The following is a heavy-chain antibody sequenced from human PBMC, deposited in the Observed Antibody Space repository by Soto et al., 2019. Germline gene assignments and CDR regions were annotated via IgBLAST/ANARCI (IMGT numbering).Heavy chain of an antibody. CDR3: ARDLAAAGPFDC. J-gene: IGHJ4*02. Sequence: QVQLVQSGAEVKKPGASVKVSCKASGYTFTNYAFSWVRQAPGQGLEWMGWISAYNGNTNYPQKLQGRVTMTTDTSTSTAYMELRGLGSDDPAVYYCARDLAAAGPFDCWGQGTLVTVSS. V-gene: IGHV1-18*01. D-gene: IGHD6-13*01. CDR1: GYTFTNYA. CDR2: ISAYNGNT.